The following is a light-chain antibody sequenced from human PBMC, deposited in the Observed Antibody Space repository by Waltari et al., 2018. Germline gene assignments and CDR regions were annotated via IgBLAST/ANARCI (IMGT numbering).Light chain of an antibody. V-gene: IGLV2-23*03. CDR2: EGS. CDR3: CSYAGSSTFVV. Sequence: QSALTQPASVSGSPGQPITISCTGTSRHVGSYNLVSWYQQHPGKAPKLMIYEGSKRPSGVSNRFSGSKSGNTASLTISGLQAADEADYYCCSYAGSSTFVVFGGGTKLTVL. CDR1: SRHVGSYNL. J-gene: IGLJ2*01.